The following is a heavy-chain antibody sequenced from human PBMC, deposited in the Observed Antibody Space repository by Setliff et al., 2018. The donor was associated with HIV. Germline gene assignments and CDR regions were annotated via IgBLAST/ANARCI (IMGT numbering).Heavy chain of an antibody. CDR3: GRGLGDTSGYYALDH. V-gene: IGHV1-46*01. CDR1: GYAFTSHL. Sequence: GASVKVSCKASGYAFTSHLIQWVRQAPGKGPEWMGVINPSGGSASYAEKFKGRATLTRDTSTTTVFLQLGRLRSEDTAVYYCGRGLGDTSGYYALDHWGQGTLVTVSS. J-gene: IGHJ4*02. CDR2: INPSGGSA. D-gene: IGHD3-22*01.